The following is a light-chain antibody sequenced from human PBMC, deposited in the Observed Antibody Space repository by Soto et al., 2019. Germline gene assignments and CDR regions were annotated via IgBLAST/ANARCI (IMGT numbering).Light chain of an antibody. V-gene: IGLV2-23*01. CDR3: TSHAGSNNYV. CDR2: EGI. CDR1: SSDIGTYNL. Sequence: QSVLTQPASVSGSPGQSITISCTGTSSDIGTYNLVSWYQHYPGKAPKLMIYEGIKRPSGVSNRFSGSKSGNTAFLTISGLQAEDEADYYCTSHAGSNNYVFGTGTKVTVL. J-gene: IGLJ1*01.